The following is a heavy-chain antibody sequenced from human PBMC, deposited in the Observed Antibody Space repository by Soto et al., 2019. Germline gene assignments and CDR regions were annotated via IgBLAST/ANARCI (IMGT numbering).Heavy chain of an antibody. D-gene: IGHD2-2*01. CDR3: AKDQEYCSSTSCDDYYYYYMDV. CDR2: ISYDGSNK. J-gene: IGHJ6*03. V-gene: IGHV3-30*18. CDR1: GFTFSSYG. Sequence: QVQLVESRGGVVQPGRSLRLSCAASGFTFSSYGMHWVRQAPGKGLEWVAVISYDGSNKYYADSVKGRFTISRDNSKNTLYLQMNSLRAEDTAVYYCAKDQEYCSSTSCDDYYYYYMDVWGKGTTVTVSS.